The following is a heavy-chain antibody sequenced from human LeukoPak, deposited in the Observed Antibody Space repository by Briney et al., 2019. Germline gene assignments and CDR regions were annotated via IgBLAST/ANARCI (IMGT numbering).Heavy chain of an antibody. CDR1: GYTFTGYY. CDR2: INPNSGDT. V-gene: IGHV1-2*02. J-gene: IGHJ4*02. Sequence: ASVKVSCKASGYTFTGYYMHWVRQAPGQGLEWMGWINPNSGDTNYTQKFQGRVTMTRDTSISTAHMELSRLRSDDTAVYYCASRQLPYNFDYWGQGTLVTVSS. D-gene: IGHD1-1*01. CDR3: ASRQLPYNFDY.